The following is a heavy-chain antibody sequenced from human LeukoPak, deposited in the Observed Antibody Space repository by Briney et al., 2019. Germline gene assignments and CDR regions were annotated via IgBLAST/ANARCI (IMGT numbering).Heavy chain of an antibody. V-gene: IGHV7-4-1*02. Sequence: GASVKVSCKASGYYFVTYPINWVRQAPGQGLEWRGWINTNTGNTRYAQGFTGRLVFSVDTSVSTAYLQISGLKAVDTALYFCARATGWNDKVPHYWGQGTLVTVSS. CDR1: GYYFVTYP. CDR2: INTNTGNT. CDR3: ARATGWNDKVPHY. D-gene: IGHD1-1*01. J-gene: IGHJ4*02.